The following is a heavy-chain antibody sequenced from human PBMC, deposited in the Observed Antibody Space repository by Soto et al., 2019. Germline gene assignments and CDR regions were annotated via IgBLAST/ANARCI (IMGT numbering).Heavy chain of an antibody. CDR2: IYHSGSS. CDR1: GVPVSSGDYY. CDR3: ARAIGRGYFYYAMDV. V-gene: IGHV4-30-4*01. J-gene: IGHJ6*02. Sequence: QVQLQESGPGLVKPSQTLSLTCSVSGVPVSSGDYYWTWIRQPPGKGLAWVGYIYHSGSSYKNPSLKSRVTISLDMSKNQFSLKLSSVTAADTAVYFCARAIGRGYFYYAMDVWGQGTTVTVS. D-gene: IGHD2-2*03.